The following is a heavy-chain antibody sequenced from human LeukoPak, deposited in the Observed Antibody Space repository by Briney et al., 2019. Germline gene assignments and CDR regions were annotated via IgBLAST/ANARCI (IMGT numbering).Heavy chain of an antibody. CDR2: IWSDATNE. V-gene: IGHV3-33*03. CDR1: GFTFSHFG. J-gene: IGHJ1*01. Sequence: PGTSLRLSCEASGFTFSHFGMHWVRQAPGKGLEWVAVIWSDATNEYYADSVKGRFTISRDNAKNSLYLQMNSLRAEDTAVYYCATTRRLRLDPAPEYFQHWGQGTLVTVSS. CDR3: ATTRRLRLDPAPEYFQH.